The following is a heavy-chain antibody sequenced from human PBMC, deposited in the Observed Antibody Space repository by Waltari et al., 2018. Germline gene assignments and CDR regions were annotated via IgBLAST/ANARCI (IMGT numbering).Heavy chain of an antibody. CDR2: IKSKTDGGKK. CDR3: TTATLLRFGELLRFDY. D-gene: IGHD3-10*01. CDR1: GFTFSNAW. Sequence: EVQLVESGGGLVKPGGSLRLSCAASGFTFSNAWMNWVRQAPGKGLEWVGRIKSKTDGGKKDYAAPVKGRITSSRDDSKNTLDLQMNSLKTEDTAVYYCTTATLLRFGELLRFDYWGQGTLVTVSS. V-gene: IGHV3-15*07. J-gene: IGHJ4*02.